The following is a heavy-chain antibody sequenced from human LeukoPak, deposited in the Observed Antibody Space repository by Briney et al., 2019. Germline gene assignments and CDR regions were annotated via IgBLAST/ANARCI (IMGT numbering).Heavy chain of an antibody. CDR2: ISYDGSNK. CDR1: GFTFSSYA. D-gene: IGHD3-10*01. CDR3: SSGWLFGY. Sequence: GGSLRLSCAASGFTFSSYAMHWVRQAPGKGLEWMAFISYDGSNKYYADSVKGRFTISRDNSKNTLYLQMNSLRAEDTAAYYCSSGWLFGYWGQGTLVTVSS. V-gene: IGHV3-30*04. J-gene: IGHJ4*02.